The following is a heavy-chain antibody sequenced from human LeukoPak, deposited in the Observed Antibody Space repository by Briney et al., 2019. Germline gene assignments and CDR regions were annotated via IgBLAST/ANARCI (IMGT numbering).Heavy chain of an antibody. V-gene: IGHV4-39*07. CDR2: IYYSGNT. D-gene: IGHD5-18*01. CDR3: ARTKDIAILRGFDY. Sequence: SETLSLTCTVSGGSISSGDYYWGWIRQPPGKGLEWIGSIYYSGNTYYNPSLKSRVTLSVDTSKNQFSLILNSVTVADTAVYYCARTKDIAILRGFDYWGQGTLVTVSS. CDR1: GGSISSGDYY. J-gene: IGHJ4*02.